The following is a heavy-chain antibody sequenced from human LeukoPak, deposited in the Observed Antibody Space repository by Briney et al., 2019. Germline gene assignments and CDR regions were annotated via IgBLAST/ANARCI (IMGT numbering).Heavy chain of an antibody. CDR2: IYYSGST. J-gene: IGHJ4*02. CDR1: GGSISSSIYY. CDR3: ARRVRFYYFDY. Sequence: PSETLSLTCTVSGGSISSSIYYWGWIRQPPGKGLEWIGSIYYSGSTYYNPSLKSRVTISVDTSKNQFSLKLSSVTAADTAVYYCARRVRFYYFDYWGQGTLVTVSS. V-gene: IGHV4-39*01.